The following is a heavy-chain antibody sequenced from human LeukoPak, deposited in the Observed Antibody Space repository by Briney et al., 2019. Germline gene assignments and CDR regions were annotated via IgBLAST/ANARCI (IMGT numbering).Heavy chain of an antibody. V-gene: IGHV3-30*14. CDR1: GVTFSSYA. CDR2: ISYDGSNK. J-gene: IGHJ4*02. Sequence: GGSLRLSCTASGVTFSSYAMSWVRQAPGKGLEWVAVISYDGSNKYYADSVKGRFTICRDNSKNTLYLQMNSLRAEDTAVYYCARSTASRVVVPAANVIDYWGQGTLVTVSS. CDR3: ARSTASRVVVPAANVIDY. D-gene: IGHD2-2*01.